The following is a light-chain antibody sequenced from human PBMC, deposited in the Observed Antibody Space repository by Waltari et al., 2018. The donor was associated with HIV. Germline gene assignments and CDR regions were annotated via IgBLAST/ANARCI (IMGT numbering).Light chain of an antibody. CDR2: GVT. CDR1: NRHIGFFTL. J-gene: IGLJ2*01. V-gene: IGLV2-14*03. CDR3: NSYASDDTVV. Sequence: QSALTQPDSVSGSPGQSLTISCTGTNRHIGFFTLVSWYRQYPGKAPQLIIYGVTSRPSGICSRFSGSKSGNTASLTISGLQVDDEADYYCNSYASDDTVVFGGGTKLTVL.